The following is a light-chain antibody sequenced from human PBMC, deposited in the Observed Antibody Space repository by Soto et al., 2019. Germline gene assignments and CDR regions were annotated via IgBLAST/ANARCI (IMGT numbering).Light chain of an antibody. CDR2: DVN. CDR1: SSDVGSYDY. Sequence: QSALTQPASVSGSPGQSITFSCTGTSSDVGSYDYVSWHQQHPGKAPKLIIYDVNNRPSGVPSRFSGSKPGNTASLTISGLQTEDEADYYCCAYSTSGTHVFGTGTKLTVL. V-gene: IGLV2-14*03. J-gene: IGLJ1*01. CDR3: CAYSTSGTHV.